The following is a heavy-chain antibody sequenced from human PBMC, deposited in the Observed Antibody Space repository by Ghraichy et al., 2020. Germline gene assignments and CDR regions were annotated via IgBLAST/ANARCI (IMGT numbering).Heavy chain of an antibody. CDR2: ISAYNGNT. J-gene: IGHJ4*02. CDR3: ARVADPSFAHSSSSSGPDFDY. D-gene: IGHD6-6*01. CDR1: GYTFTSYG. V-gene: IGHV1-18*04. Sequence: ASVKVSCKASGYTFTSYGISWVRQAPGQGLEWMGWISAYNGNTNYAQKLQGRVTMTTDTSTSTAYMELRSLRSDDTAVYYCARVADPSFAHSSSSSGPDFDYWGQGTLVTVSS.